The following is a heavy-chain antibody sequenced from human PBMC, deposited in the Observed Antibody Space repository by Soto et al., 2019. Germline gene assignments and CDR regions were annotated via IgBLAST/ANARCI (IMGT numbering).Heavy chain of an antibody. J-gene: IGHJ4*02. CDR1: GFTFATYT. CDR2: ITGSDGRT. CDR3: AKNSAATIRVGFDY. D-gene: IGHD5-12*01. V-gene: IGHV3-23*01. Sequence: EVQLLESGGGLVQPGGSLRLSCAASGFTFATYTMSWVRQTPGKGLEWVSAITGSDGRTYYADSVKGRFTISRDNSKNTLYLQMNSLAAEDTAVYYCAKNSAATIRVGFDYWGQGTLVTVSS.